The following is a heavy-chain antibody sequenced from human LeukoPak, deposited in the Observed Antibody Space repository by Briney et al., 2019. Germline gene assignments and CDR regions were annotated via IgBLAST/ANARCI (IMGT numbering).Heavy chain of an antibody. D-gene: IGHD4-23*01. CDR3: ARENSAFDI. Sequence: GGSLRLSCAASGFTFRNYVMHWGRQAPGKGLEWVAGISQDGSTQYYPDSVKGRFTMSRDNSKNTVHLQMNSLRAEDTALYYCARENSAFDIWGHGTMVTVSS. CDR1: GFTFRNYV. V-gene: IGHV3-30*04. J-gene: IGHJ3*02. CDR2: ISQDGSTQ.